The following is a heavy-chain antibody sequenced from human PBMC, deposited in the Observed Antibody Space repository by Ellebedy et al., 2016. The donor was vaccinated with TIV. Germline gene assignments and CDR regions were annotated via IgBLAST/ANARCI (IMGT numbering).Heavy chain of an antibody. CDR3: AKDSSPTSYYYYHMDV. CDR1: GFTFDDYT. J-gene: IGHJ6*03. D-gene: IGHD4-11*01. V-gene: IGHV3-43*01. CDR2: ISWDGDST. Sequence: ESLKISXAASGFTFDDYTMHWVRQVPGKGLEWVSLISWDGDSTYYADSVKGRFTISRDNSMNSLYLQMNSLKTDDTALYYCAKDSSPTSYYYYHMDVWGKGTTVTVSS.